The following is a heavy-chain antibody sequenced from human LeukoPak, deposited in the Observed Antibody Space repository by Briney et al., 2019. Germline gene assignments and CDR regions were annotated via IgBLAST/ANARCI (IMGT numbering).Heavy chain of an antibody. CDR1: QFTFRNYE. D-gene: IGHD3-22*01. CDR3: ASSKWFYFDS. J-gene: IGHJ4*02. CDR2: TGSSTI. Sequence: GGSLRLSCTTSQFTFRNYEVNWVRQAPGKGLEWVSFTGSSTIQYADSVTGRFTISRDNAKNSLYLQMNSLRVEDTAVYYCASSKWFYFDSWGQGTLVTVSS. V-gene: IGHV3-48*03.